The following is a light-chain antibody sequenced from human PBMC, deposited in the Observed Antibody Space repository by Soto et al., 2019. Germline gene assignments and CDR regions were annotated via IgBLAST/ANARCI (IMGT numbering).Light chain of an antibody. J-gene: IGLJ3*02. V-gene: IGLV1-44*01. CDR1: NSNIGSHS. CDR2: DSN. Sequence: QPVLTQPPSASGTPGQRVTISCSGNNSNIGSHSLNWYQQLPGTAPKLLIHDSNQRPSGVPDRFSGSKSGTSGSLAISGLQSEDEGDYYCAAWDAGLDGVLFGGGTKLTVL. CDR3: AAWDAGLDGVL.